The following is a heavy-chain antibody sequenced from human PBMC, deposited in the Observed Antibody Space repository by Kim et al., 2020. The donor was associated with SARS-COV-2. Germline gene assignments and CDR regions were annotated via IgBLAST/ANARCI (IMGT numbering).Heavy chain of an antibody. J-gene: IGHJ4*02. CDR3: ARHLRSEGLLWFGEINY. D-gene: IGHD3-10*01. V-gene: IGHV4-39*01. Sequence: SETLSLTCTVSGGSISSSSYYWGWIRQPPGKGLEWIGSIYYSGSTYYNPSLKSRVTISVDTSKNQFSLKLSSVTAADTTVYYCARHLRSEGLLWFGEINYWGQGTLVTVSS. CDR1: GGSISSSSYY. CDR2: IYYSGST.